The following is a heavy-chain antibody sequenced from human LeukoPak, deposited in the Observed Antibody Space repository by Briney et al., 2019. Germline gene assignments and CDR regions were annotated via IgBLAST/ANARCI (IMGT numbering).Heavy chain of an antibody. CDR1: GFTFSTYA. CDR2: ISGNGAGT. J-gene: IGHJ4*02. Sequence: GGSLRLSCAASGFTFSTYAMSWVRQAPGKGLEWVSAISGNGAGTYYGDSVKGRFTISRDISKNTLFLQMNSLTAEDTAVYYCATDQDPTVGATDCWGQGTLVTVSS. CDR3: ATDQDPTVGATDC. D-gene: IGHD1-26*01. V-gene: IGHV3-23*01.